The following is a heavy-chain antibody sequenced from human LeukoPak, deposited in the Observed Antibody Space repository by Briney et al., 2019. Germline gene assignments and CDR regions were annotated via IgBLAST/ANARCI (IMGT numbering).Heavy chain of an antibody. V-gene: IGHV3-7*01. CDR1: GFTFGSYW. CDR3: ARRYFDY. CDR2: IKQDGSEK. J-gene: IGHJ4*02. Sequence: GGSLRLSCAASGFTFGSYWMSWVRQAPGKGLEWVANIKQDGSEKHYVDSVKGRFTISRDNAKNSLYLQMNSLRAEDTAVYYCARRYFDYWGQGTLVTVSS.